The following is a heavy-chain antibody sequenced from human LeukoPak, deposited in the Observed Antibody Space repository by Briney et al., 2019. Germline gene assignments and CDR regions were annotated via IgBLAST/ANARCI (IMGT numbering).Heavy chain of an antibody. D-gene: IGHD3-16*02. CDR2: ISSSSSYI. Sequence: PGGSLRLSCAASGFTFSWHSLNWVRQAPGKGLAWVSSISSSSSYIYYADSVKGRFTISRDNAKNSLYLQMNSLRAVDTAVYYCASSYRPNLAQFDYRGQGTPVTVSS. CDR1: GFTFSWHS. CDR3: ASSYRPNLAQFDY. V-gene: IGHV3-21*01. J-gene: IGHJ4*02.